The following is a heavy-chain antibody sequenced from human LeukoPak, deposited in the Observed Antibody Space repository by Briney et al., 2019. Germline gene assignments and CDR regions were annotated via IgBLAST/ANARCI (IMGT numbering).Heavy chain of an antibody. V-gene: IGHV4-59*11. Sequence: SETLSLTCTVSGGSISSHYWSWIRQPLGKGLEWIGYIYYSGSTNYNPSLKSRVTISVDTSKNQFSLKLSSVTAADTAVYYCARGSGYDFWSGYYYTDYYFDYWGQGTLVTVSS. CDR3: ARGSGYDFWSGYYYTDYYFDY. J-gene: IGHJ4*02. CDR1: GGSISSHY. CDR2: IYYSGST. D-gene: IGHD3-3*01.